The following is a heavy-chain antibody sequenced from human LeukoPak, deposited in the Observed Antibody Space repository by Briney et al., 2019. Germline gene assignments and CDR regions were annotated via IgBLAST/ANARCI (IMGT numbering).Heavy chain of an antibody. CDR2: ISNDERNK. CDR1: GFTFTNFA. V-gene: IGHV3-30*04. D-gene: IGHD6-6*01. CDR3: ARDVRAFGSSSSLGDAFDI. Sequence: PGGSLRLSCAASGFTFTNFAMHWVRQAPGKGLEWVAVISNDERNKYYADSVKGRFTISRDNSNSMLYLQMTSLRLEDTAVYYCARDVRAFGSSSSLGDAFDIWGQGTMVTVSS. J-gene: IGHJ3*02.